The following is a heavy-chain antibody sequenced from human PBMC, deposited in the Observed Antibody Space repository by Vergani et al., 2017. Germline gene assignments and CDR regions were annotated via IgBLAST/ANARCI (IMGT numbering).Heavy chain of an antibody. CDR3: ARGIAARPWGCDY. CDR1: GYTFTSYG. V-gene: IGHV1-18*04. Sequence: QVQLVQSGAEVKKPGASVKVSCKASGYTFTSYGISWVRQAPGQGLEWMGWISAYNGNTNYAQKFQGRVTITADKSTSTAYMELSSLRAEDTAVYYCARGIAARPWGCDYWGQGTLVTVSS. CDR2: ISAYNGNT. D-gene: IGHD6-6*01. J-gene: IGHJ4*02.